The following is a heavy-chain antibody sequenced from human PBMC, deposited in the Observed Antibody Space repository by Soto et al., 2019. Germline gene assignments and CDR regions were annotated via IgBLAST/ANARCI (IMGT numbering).Heavy chain of an antibody. D-gene: IGHD2-15*01. CDR1: GGTFSSYT. J-gene: IGHJ2*01. Sequence: ASVKVSCKASGGTFSSYTISWVRQAPGQGLEWMGRIIPILGIANYAQKFQGRVTITADKSTSTAYMELSSLRSEDTAVYYCARDPMLGYCSGGSCYSGGYFDLWGRGTLVTVSS. V-gene: IGHV1-69*04. CDR3: ARDPMLGYCSGGSCYSGGYFDL. CDR2: IIPILGIA.